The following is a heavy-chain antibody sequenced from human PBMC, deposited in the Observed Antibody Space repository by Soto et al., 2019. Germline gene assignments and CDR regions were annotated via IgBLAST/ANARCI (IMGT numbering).Heavy chain of an antibody. CDR1: GFTFSDYW. V-gene: IGHV3-7*01. CDR2: IKQDGSVK. D-gene: IGHD6-19*01. Sequence: PGGSLRLSCAASGFTFSDYWMSWVRQAPGKGLEWVANIKQDGSVKYYVDSVKGRFTISRDNAKNSLYLQMNSLRAEDTAVYYCATSSYSSGWYAVYWGRGSLVTVSS. J-gene: IGHJ4*02. CDR3: ATSSYSSGWYAVY.